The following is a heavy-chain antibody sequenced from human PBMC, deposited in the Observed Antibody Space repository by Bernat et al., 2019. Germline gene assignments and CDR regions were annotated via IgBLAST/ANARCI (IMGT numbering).Heavy chain of an antibody. V-gene: IGHV3-7*01. CDR2: IKQDGSEK. CDR3: ARKGYCSGGSCWAEFDY. J-gene: IGHJ4*02. Sequence: EVQLVESGGGLVQPGGSLRLSCAASGFIFSSYWMSWVRQAPGKGLEWVANIKQDGSEKYYVDSVKGRFTISRDNAKNSLYLQMNSLRAEDTAVYYCARKGYCSGGSCWAEFDYWGQGTLVTVSS. D-gene: IGHD2-15*01. CDR1: GFIFSSYW.